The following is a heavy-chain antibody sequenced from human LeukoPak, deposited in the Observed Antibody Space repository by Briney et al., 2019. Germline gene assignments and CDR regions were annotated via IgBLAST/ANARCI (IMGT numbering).Heavy chain of an antibody. J-gene: IGHJ3*02. CDR1: GFIFSTNG. CDR3: AKGLVPAAKGYAFDI. Sequence: GGSLRLSCAASGFIFSTNGMHWVRQASGKGLEWVSSISHDGSQKRYGNSVRGRFTVSRDNSRTTLYLQMDSLRAEDTAVYYCAKGLVPAAKGYAFDIWGQGTMVTVSS. V-gene: IGHV3-30*18. D-gene: IGHD2-2*01. CDR2: ISHDGSQK.